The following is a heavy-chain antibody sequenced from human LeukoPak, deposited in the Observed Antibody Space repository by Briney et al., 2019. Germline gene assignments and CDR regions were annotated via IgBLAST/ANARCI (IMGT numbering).Heavy chain of an antibody. V-gene: IGHV1-2*02. J-gene: IGHJ4*02. Sequence: ASVTVSCKASGYTFTGYYMHWVRQAPGQGLEWMAWINPNSGDTNYEQKFRGRVTLTRATSISTTYMELSRLRSDDTAVYYCVRDRGTGWEIDYWGQGTLVTVS. D-gene: IGHD1-26*01. CDR1: GYTFTGYY. CDR3: VRDRGTGWEIDY. CDR2: INPNSGDT.